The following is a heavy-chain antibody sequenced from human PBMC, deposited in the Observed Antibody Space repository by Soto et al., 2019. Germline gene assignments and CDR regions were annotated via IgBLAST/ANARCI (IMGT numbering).Heavy chain of an antibody. CDR1: GYTFNSYA. J-gene: IGHJ4*02. V-gene: IGHV1-3*01. Sequence: ASVKVSCKASGYTFNSYAMHWVRQAPGQRLEWMGWINAGNGNTKYSQKFQGRVTITRDTSASTAYMELSSLRSEDTAVYYCARPGYSSSWYDYWGQGTLVTVSS. CDR3: ARPGYSSSWYDY. CDR2: INAGNGNT. D-gene: IGHD6-13*01.